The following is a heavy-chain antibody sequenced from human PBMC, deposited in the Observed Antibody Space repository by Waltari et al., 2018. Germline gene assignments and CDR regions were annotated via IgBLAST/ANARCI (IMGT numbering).Heavy chain of an antibody. Sequence: QLHLQESGPGLVKPSETLSLTCTVSGGSISSSSYYWGWIRTPPGKGLEWIGIIRYSGSTYYNPSLETRVTMSVDTSKNQFSLKLRSVTAADTALYYCARQRDLTGTTLTDFWGQGTPVTVSS. J-gene: IGHJ4*02. D-gene: IGHD1-7*01. CDR2: IRYSGST. CDR3: ARQRDLTGTTLTDF. CDR1: GGSISSSSYY. V-gene: IGHV4-39*01.